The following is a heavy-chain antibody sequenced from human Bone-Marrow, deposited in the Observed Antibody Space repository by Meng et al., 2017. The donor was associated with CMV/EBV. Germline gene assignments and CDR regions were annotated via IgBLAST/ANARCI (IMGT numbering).Heavy chain of an antibody. CDR1: GGTFSSYA. D-gene: IGHD4-23*01. V-gene: IGHV1-69*05. CDR3: ARGKSALSPDYGGNSGY. Sequence: SVKVSCKASGGTFSSYAISWVRQAPGQGLEWMGGIIPIFGTANYAQKFQGRVTITTDESTSTAYMELSSPRSEDTAVYYCARGKSALSPDYGGNSGYWGQGTLVTVSS. J-gene: IGHJ4*02. CDR2: IIPIFGTA.